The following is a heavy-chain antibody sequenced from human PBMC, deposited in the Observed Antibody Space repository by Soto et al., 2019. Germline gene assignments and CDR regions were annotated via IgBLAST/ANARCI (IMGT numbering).Heavy chain of an antibody. CDR1: GFTFSSYT. V-gene: IGHV3-21*01. CDR3: ARSRLDTVLVVTSTSLDV. CDR2: ITPSSSPT. Sequence: EVQVVESGGGLVKPGGSLRLSCAGSGFTFSSYTMNWVRQAPGKGLEWVSSITPSSSPTYYADSVKGRFTVSRDNAKNSLFLQMDSLRGDDAAVYYCARSRLDTVLVVTSTSLDVWGKGTTVTVSS. J-gene: IGHJ6*04. D-gene: IGHD2-2*01.